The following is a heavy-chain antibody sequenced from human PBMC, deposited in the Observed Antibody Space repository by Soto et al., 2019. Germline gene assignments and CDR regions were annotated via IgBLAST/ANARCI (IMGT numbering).Heavy chain of an antibody. CDR1: GGTFSSYA. CDR3: ARDPAYYYDSSGYPYYFDY. J-gene: IGHJ4*02. V-gene: IGHV1-69*13. D-gene: IGHD3-22*01. Sequence: SVKVSCKASGGTFSSYAISWVRQAPGQGLEWMGGIIPIFGTANYAQKFQGRVTITADESTSTAYMELSSLRSEDTAVYYCARDPAYYYDSSGYPYYFDYWGQGTLVTVSS. CDR2: IIPIFGTA.